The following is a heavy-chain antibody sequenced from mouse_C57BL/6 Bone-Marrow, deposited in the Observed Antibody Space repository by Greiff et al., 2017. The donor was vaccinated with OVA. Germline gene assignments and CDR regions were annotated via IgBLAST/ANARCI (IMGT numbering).Heavy chain of an antibody. Sequence: VQLQQSGPELVKPGASVKISCKASGYAFSSSWMNWVKQRPGKGLEWIGRIYPGDGDTNYNGKFKGKATLTADKSSSTAYMQLSSLPPEYSAVYFCARSMPHSSGLAYWGQGTLVTVSA. D-gene: IGHD3-2*02. CDR2: IYPGDGDT. V-gene: IGHV1-82*01. CDR3: ARSMPHSSGLAY. CDR1: GYAFSSSW. J-gene: IGHJ3*01.